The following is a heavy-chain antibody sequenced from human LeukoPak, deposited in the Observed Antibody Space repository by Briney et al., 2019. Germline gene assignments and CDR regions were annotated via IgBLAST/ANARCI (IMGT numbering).Heavy chain of an antibody. J-gene: IGHJ3*02. CDR2: ISTSSNYI. D-gene: IGHD3-3*01. V-gene: IGHV3-21*01. CDR3: ARDLRFLEWLFGAFDI. CDR1: GFTFSTYS. Sequence: GGSLRLSCVASGFTFSTYSMNWVRQAPGKGLEWVSFISTSSNYIYYADSVKGRFTISRDNAKNSLYLQMNSLRAEDTAVYYCARDLRFLEWLFGAFDIWGQGTMVTVSS.